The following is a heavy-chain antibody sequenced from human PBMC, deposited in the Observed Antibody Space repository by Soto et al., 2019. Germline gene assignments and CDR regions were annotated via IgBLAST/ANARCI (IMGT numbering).Heavy chain of an antibody. CDR2: ISGGGDTT. J-gene: IGHJ4*02. CDR3: AKHGPQYSSSLTHY. V-gene: IGHV3-23*01. Sequence: EVQLLESGGGLVQPGESLRLSCAGSGFTFNNYAMTWVRQAPGKGPEWVSAISGGGDTTYYADSVKGRFTISRDNSKNKLYLQMNSLRAEDTAVYYCAKHGPQYSSSLTHYWGQETLVTVSS. CDR1: GFTFNNYA. D-gene: IGHD6-13*01.